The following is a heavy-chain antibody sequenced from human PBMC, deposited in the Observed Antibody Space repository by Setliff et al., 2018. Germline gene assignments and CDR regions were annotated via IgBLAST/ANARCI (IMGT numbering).Heavy chain of an antibody. J-gene: IGHJ4*02. CDR1: GGTFSSYA. CDR3: ARQGAVGADGEEYFDY. CDR2: IIPILGIA. V-gene: IGHV1-69*10. Sequence: VASVKVSCKASGGTFSSYAISWVRQAPGQGLEWMGGIIPILGIANYAQKFQGRVTITADESTSTAYLQWSSLKASDTAMYYCARQGAVGADGEEYFDYWGQGTLVTVSS. D-gene: IGHD1-26*01.